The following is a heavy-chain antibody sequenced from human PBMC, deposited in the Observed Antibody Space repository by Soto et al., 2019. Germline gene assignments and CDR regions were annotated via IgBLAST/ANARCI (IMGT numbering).Heavy chain of an antibody. J-gene: IGHJ3*02. Sequence: QVQLQESGPGLVKPSQTLSLTCTVSGGSISSGGYYWSWIRQHLGKGLEWIGYIYYSGSTYYNPSLKSRVTISVDTSKNQFSLKLSSVTAADTAVYYCARVGTNWNYSNWHAFDIWGQGTMVTVSS. V-gene: IGHV4-31*03. CDR2: IYYSGST. CDR3: ARVGTNWNYSNWHAFDI. CDR1: GGSISSGGYY. D-gene: IGHD1-7*01.